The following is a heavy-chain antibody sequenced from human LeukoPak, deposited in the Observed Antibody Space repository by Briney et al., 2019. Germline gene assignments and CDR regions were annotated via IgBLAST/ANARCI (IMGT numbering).Heavy chain of an antibody. J-gene: IGHJ4*02. V-gene: IGHV3-53*01. CDR1: GFTVSDNH. CDR3: AKGGRYSYGPYYFDY. D-gene: IGHD5-18*01. CDR2: FFSGGST. Sequence: TGGSLRLSCAASGFTVSDNHISWVRQAPGKGLEWVSVFFSGGSTHYADSVKGRFTISRDNSKNTLYLQMNSLRAEDTAVYYCAKGGRYSYGPYYFDYWGQGTLVTVSS.